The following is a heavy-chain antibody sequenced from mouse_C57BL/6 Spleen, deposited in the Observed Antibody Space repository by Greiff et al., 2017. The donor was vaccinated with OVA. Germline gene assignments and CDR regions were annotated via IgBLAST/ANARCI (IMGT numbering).Heavy chain of an antibody. V-gene: IGHV1-26*01. Sequence: EVQLQQSGPELVKPGASVKISCTASGYTFTDYYMNWVKQSHGKSLEWIGDINPNNGGTSYNQKFKGKATLTVDKSSSTAYMELRSLTSEDSAVYYCARGVNYEGFAYWGQGTLVTVSA. D-gene: IGHD2-1*01. CDR1: GYTFTDYY. CDR2: INPNNGGT. J-gene: IGHJ3*01. CDR3: ARGVNYEGFAY.